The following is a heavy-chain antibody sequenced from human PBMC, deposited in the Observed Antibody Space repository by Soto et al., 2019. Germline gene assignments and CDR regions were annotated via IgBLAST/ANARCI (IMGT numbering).Heavy chain of an antibody. CDR1: GYAFTTYG. D-gene: IGHD1-1*01. CDR3: ARGGYGDY. Sequence: QVHLVQSGAEVKKPGASVKVSCQGSGYAFTTYGITWVRQAPGQGLEWMGWISAHNGNTNYAQKLQGRVTVTRDTSTSRAYMELRSLRYDDTAVYYCARGGYGDYWGQGALVTVSS. V-gene: IGHV1-18*01. CDR2: ISAHNGNT. J-gene: IGHJ4*02.